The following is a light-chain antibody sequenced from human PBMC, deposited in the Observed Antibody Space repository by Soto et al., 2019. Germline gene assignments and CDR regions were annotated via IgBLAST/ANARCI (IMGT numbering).Light chain of an antibody. J-gene: IGLJ3*02. CDR2: GNS. Sequence: QSVLTQPPSVSGAPGQRVTISCTGSSSNIGAGFDVHWFHQIAGTAPKLLIYGNSNRPSGVPDRFSGSKSGTSASLAITGLQAEDEADYYCQSYDSSLSGWVFGGGTKVTVL. CDR3: QSYDSSLSGWV. CDR1: SSNIGAGFD. V-gene: IGLV1-40*01.